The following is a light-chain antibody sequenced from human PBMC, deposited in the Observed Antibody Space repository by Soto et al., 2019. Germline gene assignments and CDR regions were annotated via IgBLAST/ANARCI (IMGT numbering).Light chain of an antibody. J-gene: IGKJ3*01. V-gene: IGKV1-27*01. Sequence: DIQMTQSPTSLSASVGDRVTITCRASQEIRNFVAWYQQKPGKAPKHLIYAASTLQSGGPSRFSGSGSGTDFTLTINSLQPEDVGTYSCQKYSSVPVFGPGTKVEIK. CDR2: AAS. CDR1: QEIRNF. CDR3: QKYSSVPV.